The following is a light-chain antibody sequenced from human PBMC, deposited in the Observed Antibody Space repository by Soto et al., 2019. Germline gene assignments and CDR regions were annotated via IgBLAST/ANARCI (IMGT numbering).Light chain of an antibody. J-gene: IGKJ5*01. CDR3: QQLNSYPIT. V-gene: IGKV4-1*01. Sequence: DIVMTQSPDSLAVSLGERATINCKSSQSVLYSSNHQNYLAWYQQKPGQPPQLLIYWASTRESGVPDRFSGSGSGTDFTLTISSLQPEDFATYYCQQLNSYPITFGQGTRLEIK. CDR1: QSVLYSSNHQNY. CDR2: WAS.